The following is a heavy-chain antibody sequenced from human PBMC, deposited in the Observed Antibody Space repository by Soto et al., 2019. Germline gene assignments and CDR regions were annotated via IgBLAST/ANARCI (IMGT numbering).Heavy chain of an antibody. CDR1: GGSVSNHY. J-gene: IGHJ4*02. CDR3: ARSNWYSEY. D-gene: IGHD7-27*01. Sequence: SETLSLTCTVSGGSVSNHYWSWIRQPPGKGLEWIGYIYYNGNTNYNPSLKSRVTMSVDTSKNQFSLKLSSVTAADTAVYYCARSNWYSEYWGQGTLVTVSS. CDR2: IYYNGNT. V-gene: IGHV4-59*02.